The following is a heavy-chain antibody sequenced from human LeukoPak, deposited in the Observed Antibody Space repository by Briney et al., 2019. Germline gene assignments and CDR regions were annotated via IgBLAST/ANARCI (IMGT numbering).Heavy chain of an antibody. V-gene: IGHV4-59*12. CDR1: GGSISSYH. J-gene: IGHJ4*01. D-gene: IGHD1-26*01. Sequence: SETLSLTCTVSGGSISSYHWSWIRQPPGKGLEWIGYIYYSGSTNYNPSLKSRVTISVDTSKNQFSLKLSAVTAADTAVYYCVRRPPNSGNYDGPSGLDYWGQGSLVTVSS. CDR3: VRRPPNSGNYDGPSGLDY. CDR2: IYYSGST.